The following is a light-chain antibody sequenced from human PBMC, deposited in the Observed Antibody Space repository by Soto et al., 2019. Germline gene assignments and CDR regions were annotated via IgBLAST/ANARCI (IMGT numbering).Light chain of an antibody. V-gene: IGKV1D-8*03. CDR3: QQVNNYPLT. J-gene: IGKJ4*01. CDR1: QGISSY. CDR2: AAS. Sequence: VIWMTQFPSLHSASTGHRVSISSRMSQGISSYVAWYQQKPGKAPKLLIYAASTLQSGVPSRFSGSESGTDFTITISSLQHEDFGTYYCQQVNNYPLTFGGGTKVDIK.